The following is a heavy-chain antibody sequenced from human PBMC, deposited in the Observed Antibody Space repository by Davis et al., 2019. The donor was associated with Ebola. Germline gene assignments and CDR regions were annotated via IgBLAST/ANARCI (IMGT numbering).Heavy chain of an antibody. CDR3: ARQGDTFCSGGTCYPYRWFDP. CDR2: IIPLLETA. CDR1: GGIFKRNA. V-gene: IGHV1-69*13. Sequence: SVKVSCKTSGGIFKRNAISWVRQAPGQGLEWMGGIIPLLETAIYAQKFQDRVTIKADESTSTVYMELTSLTSEDTAMYYCARQGDTFCSGGTCYPYRWFDPWGQGTLVMVSS. D-gene: IGHD2-15*01. J-gene: IGHJ5*02.